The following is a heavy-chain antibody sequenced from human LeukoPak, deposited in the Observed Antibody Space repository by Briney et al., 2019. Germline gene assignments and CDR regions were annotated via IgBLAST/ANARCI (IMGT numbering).Heavy chain of an antibody. V-gene: IGHV3-30-3*01. CDR3: ARGTEPGGYLDY. CDR1: GFTFSSYA. Sequence: PGRSLRLSCAASGFTFSSYAMHWVRQAPGKGLEWVAVISYDGSNKYYADSVKGRFTISRDNSKNTLYLQMNSLRAEDTAVYYCARGTEPGGYLDYWGQGTLVTVSS. D-gene: IGHD1-14*01. J-gene: IGHJ4*02. CDR2: ISYDGSNK.